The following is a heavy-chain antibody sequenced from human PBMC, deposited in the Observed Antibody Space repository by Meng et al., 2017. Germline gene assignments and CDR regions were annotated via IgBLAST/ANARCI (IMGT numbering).Heavy chain of an antibody. D-gene: IGHD3-16*01. CDR3: ARVRRQGVWYFDL. CDR2: IKQDGSEK. CDR1: GFTFSSYW. J-gene: IGHJ2*01. Sequence: GGSLRLSCAASGFTFSSYWMSWVRQAPGKGLEWVANIKQDGSEKYYVDSVKGRFTISRDNAKNSLYLQMNSLRAEDTAVYYCARVRRQGVWYFDLWGRGTLVTVSS. V-gene: IGHV3-7*01.